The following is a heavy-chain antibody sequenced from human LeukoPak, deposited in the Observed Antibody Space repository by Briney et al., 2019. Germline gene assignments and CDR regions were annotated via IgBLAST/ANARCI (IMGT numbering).Heavy chain of an antibody. CDR2: IWYDASNK. V-gene: IGHV3-33*01. CDR3: VRGVGVSRFNYLDS. J-gene: IGHJ4*02. Sequence: AGGSLRLSCAASGFTFSSFGMHGVRQAPGKGLEWVAVIWYDASNKYYADSVKGRFTISRDNSKNTLYLQMNSLRDDDTAVYYCVRGVGVSRFNYLDSWGQGTLVIVSS. D-gene: IGHD6-13*01. CDR1: GFTFSSFG.